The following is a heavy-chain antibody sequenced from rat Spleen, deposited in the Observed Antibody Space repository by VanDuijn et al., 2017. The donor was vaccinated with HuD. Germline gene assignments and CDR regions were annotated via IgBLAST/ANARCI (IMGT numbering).Heavy chain of an antibody. CDR1: GFSLTSYH. V-gene: IGHV2-15*01. D-gene: IGHD1-11*01. Sequence: QVQLKESGPGLVQPSQTLSLTCTVSGFSLTSYHVSWVRQPPGKSLVWVGAMWAGGGTNYDSAVQSRLSISRDTSKSQVFLKMNSLQTEDTATYYCARDNYGSDYWGQGFMVTVSS. CDR3: ARDNYGSDY. J-gene: IGHJ2*01. CDR2: MWAGGGT.